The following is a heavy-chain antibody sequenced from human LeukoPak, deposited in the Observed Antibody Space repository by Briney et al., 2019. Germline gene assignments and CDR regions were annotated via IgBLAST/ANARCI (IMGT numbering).Heavy chain of an antibody. CDR2: IYYSGST. CDR3: ARSMSRVWNFQH. V-gene: IGHV4-59*08. J-gene: IGHJ1*01. CDR1: GGSIIGYY. D-gene: IGHD3-16*01. Sequence: PSETLSLTCTVSGGSIIGYYWSWIRQPPGKGLEWIGYIYYSGSTYYNPSLKSRVSISVDTSKNQFSLKLSSVTAADTAVYYCARSMSRVWNFQHWGQGTLVTVSS.